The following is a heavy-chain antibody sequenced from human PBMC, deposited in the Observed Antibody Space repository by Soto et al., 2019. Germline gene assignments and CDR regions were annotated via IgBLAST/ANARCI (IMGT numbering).Heavy chain of an antibody. CDR1: GFTFSSYS. Sequence: LRLSCAASGFTFSSYSMNWVRQAPGKALEWVSSISSSSSYIYYADSVKGRFTISRDNAKNSLYLQMNSLRAEDTAVYYCARDYYYGSGSYYDYYYYGMDVWGQGTTVTVSS. J-gene: IGHJ6*02. CDR3: ARDYYYGSGSYYDYYYYGMDV. CDR2: ISSSSSYI. V-gene: IGHV3-21*01. D-gene: IGHD3-10*01.